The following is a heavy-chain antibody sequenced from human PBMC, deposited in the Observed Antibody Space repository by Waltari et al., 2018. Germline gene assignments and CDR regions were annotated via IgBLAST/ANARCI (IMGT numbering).Heavy chain of an antibody. CDR1: GGTFSSYA. D-gene: IGHD3-22*01. V-gene: IGHV1-69*04. CDR3: ASGTTYYYDSSGQLDY. Sequence: QVQLVQSGAEVKKPGSSVKVSCKASGGTFSSYAISWVRQAPGQGLEWMGRIIPILGIANYAQKFQGRVTITADKSTSTAYMELSSLRSEDTAVYYCASGTTYYYDSSGQLDYWGQGTLVTVSS. CDR2: IIPILGIA. J-gene: IGHJ4*02.